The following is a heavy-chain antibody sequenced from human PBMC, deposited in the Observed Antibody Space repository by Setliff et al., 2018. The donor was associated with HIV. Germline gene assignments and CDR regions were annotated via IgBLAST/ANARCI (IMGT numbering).Heavy chain of an antibody. CDR2: ITSNTDYI. J-gene: IGHJ4*02. Sequence: PGGSLRLSCAASGFTFSYYSMNWVRQAPGKGLEWVSSITSNTDYISYADSVKGRFTISRDNTKNSLYLQMNSLRAEDTAVYYCATLPAAIVSSTYYFDYWGQGTLVTVS. CDR1: GFTFSYYS. CDR3: ATLPAAIVSSTYYFDY. V-gene: IGHV3-21*01. D-gene: IGHD6-13*01.